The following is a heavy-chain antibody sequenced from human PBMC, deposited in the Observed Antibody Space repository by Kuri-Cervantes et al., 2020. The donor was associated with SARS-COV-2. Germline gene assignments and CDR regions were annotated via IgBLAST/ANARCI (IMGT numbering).Heavy chain of an antibody. CDR1: GYTHTDYY. CDR3: ARDGTIVVVPAAQGQGNWFDS. J-gene: IGHJ5*01. Sequence: ASVHVSCKASGYTHTDYYMHWLRQAPGQGLEWMGWINPNSGGTNYAQKFQGRVAMTRDTSTSTVYMELSSLRSEETAVYYCARDGTIVVVPAAQGQGNWFDSWGQGTLVTVSS. CDR2: INPNSGGT. V-gene: IGHV1-2*02. D-gene: IGHD2-2*01.